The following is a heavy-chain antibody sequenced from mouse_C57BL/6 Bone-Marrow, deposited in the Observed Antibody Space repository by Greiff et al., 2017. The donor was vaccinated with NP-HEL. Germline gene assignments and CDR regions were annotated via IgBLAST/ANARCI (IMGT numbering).Heavy chain of an antibody. J-gene: IGHJ3*01. V-gene: IGHV1-15*01. CDR2: IDPETGGT. CDR1: GYTFTDYE. CDR3: TTDLFFAY. D-gene: IGHD6-1*01. Sequence: LVESGAELVRPGASVTLSCKASGYTFTDYEMHWVKQTPVHGLEWIGAIDPETGGTAYNQKFKGKAILTADKSSSTAYMELRSLTSEDSAVYYCTTDLFFAYWGQGTLVTVSA.